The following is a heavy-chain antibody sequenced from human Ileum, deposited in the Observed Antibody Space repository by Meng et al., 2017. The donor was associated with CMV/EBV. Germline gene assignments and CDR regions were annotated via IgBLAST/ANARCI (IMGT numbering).Heavy chain of an antibody. CDR2: INNDGSST. J-gene: IGHJ4*02. Sequence: GESLKISCAASGFTFNNYWMHWVRQAPGKGLVWISYINNDGSSTTYADSVKGRFTISRDNAKTTVYLQMNSLRAEDTAVYYCARSVGGFDYWGQGALVTVSS. CDR1: GFTFNNYW. CDR3: ARSVGGFDY. V-gene: IGHV3-74*03. D-gene: IGHD3-16*01.